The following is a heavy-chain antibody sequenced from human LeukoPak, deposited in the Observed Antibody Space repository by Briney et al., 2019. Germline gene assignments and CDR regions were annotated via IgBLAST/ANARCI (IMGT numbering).Heavy chain of an antibody. CDR2: IYPGDSDT. V-gene: IGHV5-51*01. CDR3: ARYDVGFGEFYPQTYYYYMDV. J-gene: IGHJ6*03. Sequence: GESLKISCKGSGYSLTSYWIGWVRQMPGKGLEWMGIIYPGDSDTRYSPSFQGQVTISADKSISTAYLQWSSLKASDTAMYYCARYDVGFGEFYPQTYYYYMDVWGKGTTVTVSS. D-gene: IGHD3-10*01. CDR1: GYSLTSYW.